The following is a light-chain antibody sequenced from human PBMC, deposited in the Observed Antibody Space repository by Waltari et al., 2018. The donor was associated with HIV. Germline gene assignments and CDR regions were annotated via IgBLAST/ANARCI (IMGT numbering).Light chain of an antibody. CDR2: SNN. V-gene: IGLV1-44*01. Sequence: QSVLTQPPSASGTPGQRVTISCSGSSSNIGSNTVNWYQQLPGTAPKLLIYSNNQRPSGVPDRFSGSTSGTSASLAISGLRSEDEADYYCVAWDDSARGVVFGGGTKVAVL. CDR3: VAWDDSARGVV. CDR1: SSNIGSNT. J-gene: IGLJ2*01.